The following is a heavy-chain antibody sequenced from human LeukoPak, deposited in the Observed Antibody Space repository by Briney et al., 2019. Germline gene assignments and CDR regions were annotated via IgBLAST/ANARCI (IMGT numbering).Heavy chain of an antibody. CDR3: ASSSSGWYGAFVI. Sequence: GGSLRLSCAASGFTFSSYGMHWVRQAPGKGLEWVAVISYDGSNKYYADSVKGRFTISRDNSKNTLYLQMNSLRAEDTAVYYCASSSSGWYGAFVIWGQGTMVTVSS. CDR1: GFTFSSYG. D-gene: IGHD6-19*01. CDR2: ISYDGSNK. J-gene: IGHJ3*02. V-gene: IGHV3-30*03.